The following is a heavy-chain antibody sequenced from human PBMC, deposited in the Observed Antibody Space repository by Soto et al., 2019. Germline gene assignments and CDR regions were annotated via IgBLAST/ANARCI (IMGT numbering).Heavy chain of an antibody. CDR3: ARDLTWGGNSGFDY. CDR1: GFTFSSYS. CDR2: ISSSSSTI. D-gene: IGHD2-21*02. Sequence: EVQLVESGGGLVQPGGSLRLSCAASGFTFSSYSMNWVRQAPGKGLEWVSYISSSSSTIYYEDSVKGRFTISRDNAKNSLYLQMNSLRDEDTAVYYCARDLTWGGNSGFDYWGQGTLVTVSS. J-gene: IGHJ4*02. V-gene: IGHV3-48*02.